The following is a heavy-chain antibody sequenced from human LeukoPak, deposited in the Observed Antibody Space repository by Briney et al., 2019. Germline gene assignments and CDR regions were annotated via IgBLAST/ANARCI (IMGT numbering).Heavy chain of an antibody. J-gene: IGHJ4*02. V-gene: IGHV1-18*01. CDR3: ARGPIAAAGDY. CDR1: GYTFTNYG. CDR2: INANNGDT. Sequence: ASVKVSCKASGYTFTNYGITWVRQAPGQGLEWMGWINANNGDTNYAQNLQGRVTMTRDTSTSTAYMELRSLRSDDTAVYYCARGPIAAAGDYWGQGTLVTVSS. D-gene: IGHD6-13*01.